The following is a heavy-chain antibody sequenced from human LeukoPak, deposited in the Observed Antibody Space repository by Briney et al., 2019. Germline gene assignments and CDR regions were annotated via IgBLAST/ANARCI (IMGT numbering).Heavy chain of an antibody. CDR1: GFTFDDYA. CDR2: ISGDGGRT. D-gene: IGHD5-18*01. V-gene: IGHV3-43*02. CDR3: ARGVDTAMVTRFY. Sequence: GGSLRPSCAASGFTFDDYARHWVRHAPGKGLGWVWLISGDGGRTYYAASGKGRFTISRDNSKTSLYLQKNSLRTEDTALYYCARGVDTAMVTRFYCGQGTLVTVSS. J-gene: IGHJ4*02.